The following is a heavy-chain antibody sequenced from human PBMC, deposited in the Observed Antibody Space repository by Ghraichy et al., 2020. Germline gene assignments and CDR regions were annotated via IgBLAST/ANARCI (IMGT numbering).Heavy chain of an antibody. CDR1: GGSISSSSYY. D-gene: IGHD6-6*01. V-gene: IGHV4-39*01. Sequence: SQTLSLTCTVSGGSISSSSYYWGWIRQPPGKGLEWIGSIYYSGSTYYNPSLKSRVTISVDTSKNQFSLKLSSVTAADTAVYYCARHVAARRSHYYYYYMDVWGKGTTVTVSS. CDR2: IYYSGST. CDR3: ARHVAARRSHYYYYYMDV. J-gene: IGHJ6*03.